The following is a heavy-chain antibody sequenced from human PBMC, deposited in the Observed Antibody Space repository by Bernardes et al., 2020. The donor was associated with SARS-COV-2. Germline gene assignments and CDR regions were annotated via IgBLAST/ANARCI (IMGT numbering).Heavy chain of an antibody. Sequence: ASVKVSCEASGYTLASNALNWVRQTPGQGLEWMGWINTNTGHPTYAQGFTGRFVFSLDTSVSTAYLQISSLKAEDTAVYYCARDPGCGGDCDWHYYYYGMDVWGQGTTVTVSS. CDR1: GYTLASNA. J-gene: IGHJ6*02. D-gene: IGHD2-21*02. CDR3: ARDPGCGGDCDWHYYYYGMDV. V-gene: IGHV7-4-1*02. CDR2: INTNTGHP.